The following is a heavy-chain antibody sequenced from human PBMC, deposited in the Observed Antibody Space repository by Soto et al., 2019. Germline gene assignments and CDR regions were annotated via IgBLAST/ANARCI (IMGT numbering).Heavy chain of an antibody. V-gene: IGHV4-59*01. Sequence: PSETLSLTCTVSGGSISSYYWSWIRQPPGKGLEWIGYIYYSGSTNYNPSLKSRVTISVDTSKNQFSLKLSFVTAADTAVYYCAGGTQWLVVYWGQGTLVTVSS. CDR1: GGSISSYY. CDR3: AGGTQWLVVY. D-gene: IGHD6-19*01. J-gene: IGHJ4*02. CDR2: IYYSGST.